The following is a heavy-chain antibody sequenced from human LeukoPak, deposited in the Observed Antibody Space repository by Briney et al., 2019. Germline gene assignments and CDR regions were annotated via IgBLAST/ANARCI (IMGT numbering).Heavy chain of an antibody. V-gene: IGHV4-38-2*02. Sequence: PSETLSLTCTVSGYSISSGYYWGWIRQPPGKGLEWIGSIYHSGSTYYNPSLKSRVTISVDTSKNQFSLKLSSVTAADTAVYYCASTYTDSDAFDIWGQGTMVTVSS. J-gene: IGHJ3*02. D-gene: IGHD4-11*01. CDR1: GYSISSGYY. CDR3: ASTYTDSDAFDI. CDR2: IYHSGST.